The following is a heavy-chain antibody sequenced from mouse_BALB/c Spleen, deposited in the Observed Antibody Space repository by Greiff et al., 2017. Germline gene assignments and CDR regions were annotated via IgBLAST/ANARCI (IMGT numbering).Heavy chain of an antibody. D-gene: IGHD2-2*01. V-gene: IGHV7-3*02. Sequence: EVKLMESGGGLVQPGGSLRLSCATSGFTFTDYYMSWVRQPPGKALEWLGFIRNKANGYTTEYSASVKGRFTISRDNSQSILYLQMNTLRAEDSATYYCASSYGYYWYFDVWGAGTTVTVSS. CDR3: ASSYGYYWYFDV. CDR1: GFTFTDYY. CDR2: IRNKANGYTT. J-gene: IGHJ1*01.